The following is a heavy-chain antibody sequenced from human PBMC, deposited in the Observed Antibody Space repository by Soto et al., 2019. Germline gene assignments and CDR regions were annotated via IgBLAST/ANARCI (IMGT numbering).Heavy chain of an antibody. V-gene: IGHV4-4*07. CDR1: GAYISDFS. J-gene: IGHJ1*01. CDR2: ITINGNT. CDR3: SIKTGKKFTDERE. D-gene: IGHD7-27*01. Sequence: QVQPQESGPGLVKPSDTLSLTCRVSGAYISDFSWSWIRQPAGKGLAWIGLITINGNTQKNPSFKGPIPLSIDPASNRFSLNLRSATAADTALNPCSIKTGKKFTDEREWGPGTPVTVS.